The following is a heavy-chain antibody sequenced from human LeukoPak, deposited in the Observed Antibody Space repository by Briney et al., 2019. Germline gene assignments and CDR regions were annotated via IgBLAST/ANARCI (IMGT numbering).Heavy chain of an antibody. CDR2: YYYSGSP. Sequence: PSETLSLTCPVSGGSSSSSSYSWGWIRQPPGKGLEWIGSYYYSGSPYYNPSLKRRVNISVDTSKNQLSLKLSSVIAADTALYYCAIHDSSGSGAFDVWGQGTMVTVSS. D-gene: IGHD3-22*01. J-gene: IGHJ3*01. CDR1: GGSSSSSSYS. CDR3: AIHDSSGSGAFDV. V-gene: IGHV4-39*01.